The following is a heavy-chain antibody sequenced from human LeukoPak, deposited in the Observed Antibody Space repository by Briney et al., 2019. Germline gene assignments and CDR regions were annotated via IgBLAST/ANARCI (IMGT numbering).Heavy chain of an antibody. CDR2: ISYDGSNK. J-gene: IGHJ4*02. D-gene: IGHD5-12*01. CDR1: GFTFSSYA. V-gene: IGHV3-30-3*01. Sequence: GGSLRLSCAASGFTFSSYAMHWVRQAPGKGLEWVAVISYDGSNKYYADSVKGRFTISRDNSKNTLYLQMNSLRAEDTAIYYCARKPLSGGYGGTIDYWGQGTLVTVSS. CDR3: ARKPLSGGYGGTIDY.